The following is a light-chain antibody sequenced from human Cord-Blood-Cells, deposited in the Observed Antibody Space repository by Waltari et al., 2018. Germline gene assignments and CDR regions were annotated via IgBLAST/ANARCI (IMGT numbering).Light chain of an antibody. CDR3: SSYAGSNNYVV. J-gene: IGLJ2*01. Sequence: QSALTQPPSASGSPGQSVTISCTGTSSAVGGYNYVSWYQQHPGKAPKLMLYEVSKRPSGVPDRFSGSKSGNTASLTVSGLQAEDEADYYCSSYAGSNNYVVFGGGTKLTVL. CDR2: EVS. V-gene: IGLV2-8*01. CDR1: SSAVGGYNY.